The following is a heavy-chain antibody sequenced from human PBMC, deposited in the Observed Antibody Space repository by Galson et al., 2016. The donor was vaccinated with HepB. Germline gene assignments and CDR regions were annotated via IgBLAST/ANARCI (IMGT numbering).Heavy chain of an antibody. CDR2: ISSGSTYI. CDR3: ARASGCGYDWDYYYGMDV. Sequence: SLRLSCAGSGFIFSTHSMAWVRQAPGKGLEWVSLISSGSTYIYYADSVRGRFTISRDNAGNSLYLQMNTLRADDTAVYYCARASGCGYDWDYYYGMDVWGKGTTVTVSS. J-gene: IGHJ6*04. CDR1: GFIFSTHS. V-gene: IGHV3-21*01. D-gene: IGHD5-12*01.